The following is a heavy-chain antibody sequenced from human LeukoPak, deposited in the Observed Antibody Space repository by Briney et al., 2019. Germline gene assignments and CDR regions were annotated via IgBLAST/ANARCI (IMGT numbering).Heavy chain of an antibody. CDR2: ISYDGSNK. J-gene: IGHJ4*02. Sequence: PGRSLRLSCAASGFTFSSYAMHWVRQAPGKGLEWVAVISYDGSNKYYADSVKGRFTISRDNSKNTLYLQMNSLRAEDTAVYYCARDTWGLGYWGQGTLVTVSS. CDR1: GFTFSSYA. CDR3: ARDTWGLGY. V-gene: IGHV3-30-3*01. D-gene: IGHD7-27*01.